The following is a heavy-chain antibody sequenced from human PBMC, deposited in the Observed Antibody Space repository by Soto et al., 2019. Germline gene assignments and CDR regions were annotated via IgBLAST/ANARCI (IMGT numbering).Heavy chain of an antibody. J-gene: IGHJ4*02. D-gene: IGHD6-13*01. Sequence: QITLEESGPSLVKPTQTLTLTCTFSGFSLKNSGVGVAWIRQPPGKALEWLALIYWNDDKRYSPTLKNRINTNQDPAKNTAVLTTTNMDTVDTGSYCFAHRLGIAALATFDYWGQGMLVTVSS. CDR1: GFSLKNSGVG. V-gene: IGHV2-5*01. CDR3: AHRLGIAALATFDY. CDR2: IYWNDDK.